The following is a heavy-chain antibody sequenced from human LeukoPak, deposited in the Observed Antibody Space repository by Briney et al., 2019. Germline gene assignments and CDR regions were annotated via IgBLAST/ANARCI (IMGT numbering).Heavy chain of an antibody. CDR2: IYYSGST. V-gene: IGHV4-59*12. Sequence: SETLSLTCTVSGGSISSYYWSWIRQPPGKGLEWIGYIYYSGSTNYNPSLKSRVTISVDTSKNQFSLKLSSVTAADTAVYYCARALRIVVVQAPFDPWGQGTLVTVSS. J-gene: IGHJ5*02. CDR1: GGSISSYY. CDR3: ARALRIVVVQAPFDP. D-gene: IGHD2-21*01.